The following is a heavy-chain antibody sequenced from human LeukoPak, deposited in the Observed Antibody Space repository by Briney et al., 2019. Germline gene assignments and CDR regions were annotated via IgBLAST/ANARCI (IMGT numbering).Heavy chain of an antibody. V-gene: IGHV4-59*01. CDR3: ARWYCSSTTCYHMGV. Sequence: SETLSLTCTVSGGSISSYYWSWIRQPPGKGLEYIGHIYYSGNTDYNPSLKSRVTISVDTSKNQFPLNLSSVTAADTAVYYCARWYCSSTTCYHMGVWGKGTTVTVSS. J-gene: IGHJ6*03. D-gene: IGHD2/OR15-2a*01. CDR2: IYYSGNT. CDR1: GGSISSYY.